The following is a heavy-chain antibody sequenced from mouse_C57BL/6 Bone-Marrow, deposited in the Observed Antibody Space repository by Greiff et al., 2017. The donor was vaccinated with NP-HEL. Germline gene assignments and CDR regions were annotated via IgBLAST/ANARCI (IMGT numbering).Heavy chain of an antibody. CDR2: IDPSDSYT. CDR1: GYTFTSYW. Sequence: VQLQQSGAELVKPGASVKLSCKASGYTFTSYWMQWVKQRPGQGLEWIGEIDPSDSYTNYNQKFKGKATLTVDTSSSTAYMQLSSLTSEDSAVYYCARPELRAWFAYWGQGTLVTVSA. V-gene: IGHV1-50*01. J-gene: IGHJ3*01. CDR3: ARPELRAWFAY. D-gene: IGHD3-2*02.